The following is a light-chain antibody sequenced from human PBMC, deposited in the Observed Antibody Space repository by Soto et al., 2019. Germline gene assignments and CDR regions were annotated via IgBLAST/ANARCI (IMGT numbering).Light chain of an antibody. V-gene: IGKV1-17*01. Sequence: DIQMTQSPSSLSASVGDRVTITCLASQGIRTDLGWFQHKPGKAPKRLIYAASSLQSGGPSTFSGSGSGTEFTLTISSLQPEDVATYCCLQHNSYPYTVGQGTKLEL. CDR1: QGIRTD. CDR3: LQHNSYPYT. J-gene: IGKJ2*01. CDR2: AAS.